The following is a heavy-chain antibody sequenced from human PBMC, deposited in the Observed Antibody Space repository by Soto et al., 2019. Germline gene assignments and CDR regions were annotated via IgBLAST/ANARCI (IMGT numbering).Heavy chain of an antibody. V-gene: IGHV3-21*01. Sequence: EVQLVESGGGLVKPGGSLRLSCAASGFTFSSYSMNWVRRPPGKGLEGVSSISSSSSYIYYADSVKGRFTISRDNAKNSLYLQMNSLRAEDTAVYYCAGGLEWLSDYWGQGTLVTVSS. J-gene: IGHJ4*02. CDR3: AGGLEWLSDY. D-gene: IGHD3-3*01. CDR1: GFTFSSYS. CDR2: ISSSSSYI.